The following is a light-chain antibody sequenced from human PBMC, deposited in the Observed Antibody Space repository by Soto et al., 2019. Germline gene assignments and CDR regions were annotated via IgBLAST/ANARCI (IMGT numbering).Light chain of an antibody. J-gene: IGKJ4*01. CDR2: AAS. CDR3: QQSYR. CDR1: QRIGEY. V-gene: IGKV1-39*01. Sequence: DIQMTQSPPSLSASVGDRVTITCRASQRIGEYLNWYQQRPGEAPKILIFAASTLQTGVTSRFSGSGSGTDFTLTITSLQPEDFATYYCQQSYRFGGGTKVEIK.